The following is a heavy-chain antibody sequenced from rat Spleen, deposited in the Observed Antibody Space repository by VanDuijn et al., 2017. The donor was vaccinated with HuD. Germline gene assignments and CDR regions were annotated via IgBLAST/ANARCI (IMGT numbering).Heavy chain of an antibody. CDR1: GFTFSDYY. Sequence: EVQLVESGGGLVQPGRSLKLSCAASGFTFSDYYLAWVRQAPTKGLEWVAYISTGGGSTYYRDSVKGRFTTSRDNAKSTLYLQMDSLRSEDSATYYCARHATSIRDYFDYWGQGVMVTVSS. J-gene: IGHJ2*01. V-gene: IGHV5-25*01. CDR3: ARHATSIRDYFDY. D-gene: IGHD1-4*01. CDR2: ISTGGGST.